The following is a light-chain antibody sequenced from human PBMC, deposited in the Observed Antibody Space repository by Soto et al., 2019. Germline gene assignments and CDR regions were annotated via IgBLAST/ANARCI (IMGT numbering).Light chain of an antibody. CDR1: QSVSSY. V-gene: IGKV3-11*01. Sequence: EFVLTQSPATLSLSPGERATLSCRASQSVSSYLAWYQQKPGQAPRLLIYDVSNRATGIPARFSGSGSGTDFTLTISSLEPEDFAVYYCQQRGTFVGGTKLEIK. CDR3: QQRGT. J-gene: IGKJ4*01. CDR2: DVS.